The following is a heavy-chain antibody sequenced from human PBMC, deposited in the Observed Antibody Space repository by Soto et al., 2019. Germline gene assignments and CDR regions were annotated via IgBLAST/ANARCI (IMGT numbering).Heavy chain of an antibody. V-gene: IGHV4-59*01. Sequence: ETLSLTCTVSGGSISSYYWSWIRQPPGKGLEWIGYIFYSGSTNQSPSLKSRVTISVDTSKNQFSLKLRSVTAADTAVYYCARTALGWFDPWGQGTLVTVSS. D-gene: IGHD2-21*02. J-gene: IGHJ5*02. CDR3: ARTALGWFDP. CDR1: GGSISSYY. CDR2: IFYSGST.